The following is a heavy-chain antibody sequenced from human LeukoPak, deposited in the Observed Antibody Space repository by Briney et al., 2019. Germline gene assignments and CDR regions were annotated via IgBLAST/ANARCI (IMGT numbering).Heavy chain of an antibody. Sequence: SETLSHTCAVYGGSFRGYYWSWIRQPPGKGLEWIGEINHRGSTKYNPSLKSRVTISVDTSKNQFSLNLRSATAADTAVYYCARGDILTGYSYWGQGTLVTVSS. V-gene: IGHV4-34*01. CDR3: ARGDILTGYSY. CDR2: INHRGST. D-gene: IGHD3-9*01. CDR1: GGSFRGYY. J-gene: IGHJ4*02.